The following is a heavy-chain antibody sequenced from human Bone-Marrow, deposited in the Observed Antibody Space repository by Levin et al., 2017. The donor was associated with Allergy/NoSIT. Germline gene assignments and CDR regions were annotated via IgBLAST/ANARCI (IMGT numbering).Heavy chain of an antibody. CDR1: GVSFNTSGVG. D-gene: IGHD3-22*01. CDR2: IFWDGDK. CDR3: ALSYHTSPRRSWFDP. Sequence: SGPTLVKPKQTLTLTCTLSGVSFNTSGVGVGWIRQPPGKALEWLALIFWDGDKRYSPSLNNRLSISMDTSRNQVVLIVTNMDPVDTGTYYCALSYHTSPRRSWFDPWGQGTLVTVSS. V-gene: IGHV2-5*02. J-gene: IGHJ5*02.